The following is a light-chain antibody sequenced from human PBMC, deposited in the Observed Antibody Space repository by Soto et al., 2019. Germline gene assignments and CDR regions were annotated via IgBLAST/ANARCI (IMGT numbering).Light chain of an antibody. Sequence: QSVLTQPPSASGTPGQRVTISCSGSSSNIGSNTVNWYQQLPGTAPKLLIYSNQRPSGVPDRFSGSKSGTSASLAISGLQSEDEADYYCAAWDDSLNGHVVFGGGTKLTVL. CDR3: AAWDDSLNGHVV. CDR2: SN. J-gene: IGLJ2*01. V-gene: IGLV1-44*01. CDR1: SSNIGSNT.